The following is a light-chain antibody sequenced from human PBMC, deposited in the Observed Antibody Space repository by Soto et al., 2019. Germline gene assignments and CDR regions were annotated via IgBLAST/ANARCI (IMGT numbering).Light chain of an antibody. CDR2: AAS. CDR1: QGISSY. CDR3: QQYYSYPLIT. J-gene: IGKJ3*01. V-gene: IGKV1-8*01. Sequence: ALRMTQSPSSLSASTGDRVTITCRASQGISSYLAWYQQKPGKAPKLLIYAASTLQSGVPSRFSGSGSGTDFTLTISCLQSEDFATYYCQQYYSYPLITFGPGTKVDIK.